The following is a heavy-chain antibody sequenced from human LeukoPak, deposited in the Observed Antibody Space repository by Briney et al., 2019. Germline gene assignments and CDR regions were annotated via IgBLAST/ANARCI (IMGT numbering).Heavy chain of an antibody. D-gene: IGHD3-22*01. CDR1: GYSISSGYY. Sequence: SETLSLTCTVSGYSISSGYYWSWIRQPPGKGLEYIGHIYHSGSTLYNPSLKSRVTISLDRSKNQFSLKLSSVTAADTAVYYCASSPGIVGMNYYYYYYMDVWGKGTTVTVSS. J-gene: IGHJ6*03. V-gene: IGHV4-38-2*02. CDR3: ASSPGIVGMNYYYYYYMDV. CDR2: IYHSGST.